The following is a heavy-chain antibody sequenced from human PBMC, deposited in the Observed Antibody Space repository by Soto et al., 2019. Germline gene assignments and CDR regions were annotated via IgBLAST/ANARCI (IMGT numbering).Heavy chain of an antibody. D-gene: IGHD5-18*01. J-gene: IGHJ4*02. CDR2: IYHSGST. CDR1: GGSISSSNW. CDR3: ASGGGYSPTVLGY. V-gene: IGHV4-4*02. Sequence: SETLSLTCAVSGGSISSSNWWSWVRQPPGKGLEWIGEIYHSGSTNYNPSLKSRVTISVDKSKNQSSLKLSSVTAADTAVYYCASGGGYSPTVLGYWGQGTLVTVSS.